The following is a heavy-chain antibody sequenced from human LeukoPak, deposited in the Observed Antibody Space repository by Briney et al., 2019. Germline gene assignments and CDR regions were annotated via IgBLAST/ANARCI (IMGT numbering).Heavy chain of an antibody. J-gene: IGHJ4*03. Sequence: PSETLSLNGAVYGGSFSAYYWSSIRQSPGKGLEWIAEINHRGDTNYNPSVKSRVSISVDTSKNQFSLKVTSLTAADTAVYYCARGPTISETGYFDYWGQGTLVTVSS. CDR3: ARGPTISETGYFDY. CDR1: GGSFSAYY. V-gene: IGHV4-34*01. CDR2: INHRGDT. D-gene: IGHD1-1*01.